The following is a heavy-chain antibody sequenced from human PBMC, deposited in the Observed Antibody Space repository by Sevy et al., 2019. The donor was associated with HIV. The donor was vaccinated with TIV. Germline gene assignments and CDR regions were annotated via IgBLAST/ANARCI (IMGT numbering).Heavy chain of an antibody. Sequence: GGSLRLSCAASGFTFSIYAMHWVRQAPDKGLEWVGRIKSKTDGGTTDYAAPVKGRFTISRDDSKNTLYLQMNSLKTEDTAVYYCTTFRLAIDYWGQGTLVTVSS. CDR1: GFTFSIYA. CDR2: IKSKTDGGTT. D-gene: IGHD6-19*01. V-gene: IGHV3-15*01. J-gene: IGHJ4*02. CDR3: TTFRLAIDY.